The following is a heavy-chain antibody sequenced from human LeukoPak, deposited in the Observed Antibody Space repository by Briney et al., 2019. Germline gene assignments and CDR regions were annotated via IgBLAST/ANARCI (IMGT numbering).Heavy chain of an antibody. D-gene: IGHD2-2*01. Sequence: SVKVSCKASGYTFTSYGISWVRQAPGQGLEWMGGIIPIFGTANYAQKFQGRVTITTDESTSTAYMELSSLRSEDTAVYYCARDSCSSTSCSGGRDYWYYYYMDVWGKGTTVTVSS. J-gene: IGHJ6*03. CDR1: GYTFTSYG. CDR3: ARDSCSSTSCSGGRDYWYYYYMDV. CDR2: IIPIFGTA. V-gene: IGHV1-69*05.